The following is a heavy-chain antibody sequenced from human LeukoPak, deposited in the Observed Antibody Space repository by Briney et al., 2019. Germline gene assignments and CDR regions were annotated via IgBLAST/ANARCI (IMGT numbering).Heavy chain of an antibody. CDR1: GDSISSYY. D-gene: IGHD2-21*02. CDR2: IYYSGST. J-gene: IGHJ4*02. Sequence: SETLSLTYTVSGDSISSYYWSWIRQPPGKGLEWIGYIYYSGSTNYNPSLKSRVTISVDTSKNQFSLKLSSVTAADTAVYYCARMLAYCGGDCYIFDYWGQGTLVTVSS. V-gene: IGHV4-59*01. CDR3: ARMLAYCGGDCYIFDY.